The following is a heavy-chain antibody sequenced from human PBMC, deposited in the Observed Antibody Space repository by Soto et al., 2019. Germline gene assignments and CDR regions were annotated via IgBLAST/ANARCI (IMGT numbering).Heavy chain of an antibody. Sequence: QITLKESGPTLVKPTQTLTLTCTFSGFSLSTSGVGVGWIRQPPGKALEWLALIYWDDDKRYSPSLKSRLTITKDTSKNQVVLTMTNMDPVDTATYYCAHKVSSGLLVPHFAYWGQGTLVTVSS. CDR1: GFSLSTSGVG. D-gene: IGHD3-22*01. J-gene: IGHJ4*02. CDR2: IYWDDDK. V-gene: IGHV2-5*02. CDR3: AHKVSSGLLVPHFAY.